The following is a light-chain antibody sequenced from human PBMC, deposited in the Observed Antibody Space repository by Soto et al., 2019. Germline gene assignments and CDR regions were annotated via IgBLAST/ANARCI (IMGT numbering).Light chain of an antibody. Sequence: DIQMTQSPSSLSASVGDRVTITCQASQDISNYLNWYQQKPGKAPKLLIYDASNLETGVPSRFSGSGSGTDFTFTISSLQPEDIATYYCQQYDNPPIPITFGQGTRLEIK. J-gene: IGKJ5*01. V-gene: IGKV1-33*01. CDR1: QDISNY. CDR3: QQYDNPPIPIT. CDR2: DAS.